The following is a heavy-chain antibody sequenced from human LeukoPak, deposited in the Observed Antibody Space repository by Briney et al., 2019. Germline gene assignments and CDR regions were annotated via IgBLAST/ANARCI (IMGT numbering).Heavy chain of an antibody. J-gene: IGHJ4*02. V-gene: IGHV4-59*08. CDR3: ASYIRGAVAYDY. CDR1: GGSISSYS. CDR2: IHYSGIT. Sequence: PSETLSLTCTVSGGSISSYSWSWIRQPPGKGLEWMGYIHYSGITNYNPSLKSRVTISVDTSKNQFSLKLSSVTAADTAVYYCASYIRGAVAYDYWGQGTLVTVSS. D-gene: IGHD6-19*01.